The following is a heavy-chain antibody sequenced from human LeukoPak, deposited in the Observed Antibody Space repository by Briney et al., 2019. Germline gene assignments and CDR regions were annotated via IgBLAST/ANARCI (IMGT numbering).Heavy chain of an antibody. J-gene: IGHJ4*02. Sequence: GGSLRLSCAASGFTFSSYGMSWVRQAPGEGLEWVSGISGSGGTTYYADSVKDRFSISRDNYKNTLFLQLNSLRAEDTAVYYCAKDRYYGSGSYYRGPLFDYWGQGTQVTVSS. V-gene: IGHV3-23*01. D-gene: IGHD3-10*01. CDR1: GFTFSSYG. CDR2: ISGSGGTT. CDR3: AKDRYYGSGSYYRGPLFDY.